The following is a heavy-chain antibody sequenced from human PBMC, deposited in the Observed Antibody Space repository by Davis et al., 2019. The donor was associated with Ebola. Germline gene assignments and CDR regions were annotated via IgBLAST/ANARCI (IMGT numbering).Heavy chain of an antibody. CDR1: GYTFTGYY. Sequence: AASVKVSCKASGYTFTGYYIHWVRQATGQGLEWMGWMNPNSGDTGYAQKFQGRVTMTRNTSISTAYMELSSLRSEDTAVYYCAREGTGNGFIYYYGMDVWGQGTLVTVSS. V-gene: IGHV1-8*02. J-gene: IGHJ6*02. CDR3: AREGTGNGFIYYYGMDV. CDR2: MNPNSGDT. D-gene: IGHD1-1*01.